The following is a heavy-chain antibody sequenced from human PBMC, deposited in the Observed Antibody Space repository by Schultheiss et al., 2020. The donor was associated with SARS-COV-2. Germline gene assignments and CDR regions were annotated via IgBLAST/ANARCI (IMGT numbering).Heavy chain of an antibody. J-gene: IGHJ4*02. Sequence: GESLKISCAASGFTFSSYSMNWVRQAPGKGLEWVANIKQDGSEKYYVDSVKGRFTISRDNSKNTLYLQMNSLRAEDTAVYYCAKGGWLEYWGQGTLVTVSS. CDR2: IKQDGSEK. CDR1: GFTFSSYS. D-gene: IGHD3-9*01. CDR3: AKGGWLEY. V-gene: IGHV3-7*03.